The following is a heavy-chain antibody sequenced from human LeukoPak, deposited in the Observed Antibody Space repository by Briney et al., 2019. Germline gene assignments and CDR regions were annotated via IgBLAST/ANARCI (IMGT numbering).Heavy chain of an antibody. CDR3: ARAAYSSGWYIDY. CDR1: GFTFSSYS. J-gene: IGHJ4*02. CDR2: ISSSSSTI. V-gene: IGHV3-48*04. D-gene: IGHD6-19*01. Sequence: GGSLRLSCAASGFTFSSYSMNWVRQAPGKGLEWVSYISSSSSTIYYADSVKGRFTISRDNAKNSLYLQMNSLRAEDTAVYYCARAAYSSGWYIDYWGQGTLVTVSS.